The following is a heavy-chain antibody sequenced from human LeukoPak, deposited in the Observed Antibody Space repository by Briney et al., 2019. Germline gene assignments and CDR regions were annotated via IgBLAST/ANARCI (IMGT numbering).Heavy chain of an antibody. Sequence: PSETLSLTCTVSGGSISSYYWSWIRQPPGKGLEWIGYIHYSGSTNYNPSLKSRVTISVDTSKNQFSLKLSSVTAADTAVYYCARTVEIDYYYGMDVWGQGTTVTVSS. CDR3: ARTVEIDYYYGMDV. J-gene: IGHJ6*02. CDR2: IHYSGST. V-gene: IGHV4-59*01. D-gene: IGHD5-12*01. CDR1: GGSISSYY.